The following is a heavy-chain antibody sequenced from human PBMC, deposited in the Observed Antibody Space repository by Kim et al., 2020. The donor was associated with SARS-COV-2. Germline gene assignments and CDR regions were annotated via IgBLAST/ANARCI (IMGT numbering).Heavy chain of an antibody. J-gene: IGHJ1*01. CDR3: AKARGSGWYLDFQH. Sequence: GGSLRLSCAPSGFTFGNYAMHWVRQAPGRGLEWVSCISYSSAFIGYADSVKGRFTISRDNAKNSLYLQMSSLSPEDTALCYCAKARGSGWYLDFQHWGQGTLLTVSS. V-gene: IGHV3-9*01. CDR2: ISYSSAFI. CDR1: GFTFGNYA. D-gene: IGHD6-19*01.